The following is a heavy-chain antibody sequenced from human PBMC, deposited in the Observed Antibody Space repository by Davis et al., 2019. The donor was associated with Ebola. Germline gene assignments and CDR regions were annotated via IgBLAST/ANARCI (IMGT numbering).Heavy chain of an antibody. CDR2: IQYNGVAV. CDR1: GFTFDDYD. CDR3: AKAIAATNTGFDY. J-gene: IGHJ4*02. D-gene: IGHD6-13*01. V-gene: IGHV3-20*04. Sequence: PGGSLRLSCATSGFTFDDYDLNWVRQAPGKGLEWIAYIQYNGVAVSYADSVKGRFTISRDNAKNSLYLQMNSLRPEDMAFYYCAKAIAATNTGFDYWGQGTLVIVSS.